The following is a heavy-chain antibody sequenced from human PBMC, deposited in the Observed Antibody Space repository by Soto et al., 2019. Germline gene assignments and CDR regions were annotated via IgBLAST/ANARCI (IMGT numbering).Heavy chain of an antibody. Sequence: SETLSLTCTVSGGYISSGGYYWSWIRQHPGKGLEWIGYIYYSGSTYYNPSLKSRVTISADTSKNQFSLKLSSVTAADTAVYYCARDVSDFWSGPYGMDVWGQGTTVTVSS. CDR3: ARDVSDFWSGPYGMDV. J-gene: IGHJ6*02. CDR2: IYYSGST. D-gene: IGHD3-3*01. V-gene: IGHV4-31*03. CDR1: GGYISSGGYY.